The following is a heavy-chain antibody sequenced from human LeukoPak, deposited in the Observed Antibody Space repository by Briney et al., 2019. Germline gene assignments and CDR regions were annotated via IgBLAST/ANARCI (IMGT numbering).Heavy chain of an antibody. CDR3: ARTVDTAMEGAFDI. D-gene: IGHD5-18*01. CDR2: IIPILGIA. V-gene: IGHV1-69*04. Sequence: SVKVSCKASGGTFSSYAISWVRQAPGQGLEWMGRIIPILGIANYAQKFQGRVTITADESTSTAYMELSSLRSEDTAVYYCARTVDTAMEGAFDIWGQGTMVTVSS. J-gene: IGHJ3*02. CDR1: GGTFSSYA.